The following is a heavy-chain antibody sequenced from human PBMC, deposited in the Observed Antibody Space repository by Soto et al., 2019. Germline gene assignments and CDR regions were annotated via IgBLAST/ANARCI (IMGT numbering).Heavy chain of an antibody. CDR3: SKGGSGYEGYYYYGMDV. V-gene: IGHV1-46*01. CDR2: INPSGGST. D-gene: IGHD2-15*01. CDR1: GYTFTSYY. J-gene: IGHJ6*02. Sequence: QVQLVQSGAEVKKPGASVKVSCKASGYTFTSYYMHWVRQAPGQGLEWMGIINPSGGSTSYAQKFQGRFTMTRDTSTSTVYMELSSLRSEDTAVYYCSKGGSGYEGYYYYGMDVWGQGTTVTVSS.